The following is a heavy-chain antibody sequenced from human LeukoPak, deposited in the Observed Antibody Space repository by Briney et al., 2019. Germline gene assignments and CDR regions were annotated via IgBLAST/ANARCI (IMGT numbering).Heavy chain of an antibody. Sequence: ASVKVSCKASGYTFTGYYMHWVRQAPGQGLEWMGWINPNSGGTNYAQKLQGRVTMTRDTSISTAYMELSRLRSDDTAVYYCARRVVGDYYYYYGMDVWGQGTTVTVSS. CDR1: GYTFTGYY. D-gene: IGHD3-3*01. CDR3: ARRVVGDYYYYYGMDV. J-gene: IGHJ6*02. V-gene: IGHV1-2*02. CDR2: INPNSGGT.